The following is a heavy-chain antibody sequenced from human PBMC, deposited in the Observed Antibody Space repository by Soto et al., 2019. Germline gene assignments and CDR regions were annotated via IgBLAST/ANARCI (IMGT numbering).Heavy chain of an antibody. V-gene: IGHV3-30*03. CDR3: ARGRNWNYDYFDY. D-gene: IGHD1-7*01. CDR2: ISYDGSNK. Sequence: GGSLRLSCAASGFTFSSYGMHWVRQAPGKGLEWVAVISYDGSNKYYADSVKGRFTISRDNSKNTLYLQMNSLRAEDTAVYYCARGRNWNYDYFDYWGQGTLVTVSS. J-gene: IGHJ4*02. CDR1: GFTFSSYG.